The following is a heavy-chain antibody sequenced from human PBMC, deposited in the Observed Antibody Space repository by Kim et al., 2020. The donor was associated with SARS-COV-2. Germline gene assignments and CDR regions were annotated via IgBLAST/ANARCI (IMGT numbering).Heavy chain of an antibody. Sequence: SVKVSCKASGGTFSSYAISWVRQAPGQGLEWMGRIIPILGIANYAQKFQGRVTITADKSTSTAYMELSSLRSEDTAVYYCARGYYDILTGSHTQGGDWGQGTLVTVSS. CDR3: ARGYYDILTGSHTQGGD. V-gene: IGHV1-69*04. J-gene: IGHJ4*02. CDR2: IIPILGIA. CDR1: GGTFSSYA. D-gene: IGHD3-9*01.